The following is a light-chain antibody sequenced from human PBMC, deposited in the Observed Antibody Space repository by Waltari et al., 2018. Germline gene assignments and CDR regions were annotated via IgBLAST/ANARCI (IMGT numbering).Light chain of an antibody. V-gene: IGKV3-20*01. J-gene: IGKJ2*01. CDR1: QSLTKRY. CDR2: GAS. Sequence: VLTQSPGPLSFSPGERVTLSCRASQSLTKRYLAWYQQKPGQAPRLLIYGASSRAAGIPDRFSGSGSGTDFTLTISRLEPEDFAVYYCQQYGSSILYTFGQGTKLEIK. CDR3: QQYGSSILYT.